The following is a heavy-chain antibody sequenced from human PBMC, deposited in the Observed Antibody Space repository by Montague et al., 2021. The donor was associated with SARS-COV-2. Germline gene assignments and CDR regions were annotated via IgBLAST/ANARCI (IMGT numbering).Heavy chain of an antibody. J-gene: IGHJ4*02. V-gene: IGHV3-20*01. Sequence: SLRLSCAVSGFTFDDYGMSWVRRAPGKGLEWVSGISRSGDSTAYGDSVKGRFTISRDNAKNSLYLQMNSLRVEDTAFYHCSRGGGMIRGVVDFWGQGILVSVSS. CDR2: ISRSGDST. D-gene: IGHD3-10*01. CDR3: SRGGGMIRGVVDF. CDR1: GFTFDDYG.